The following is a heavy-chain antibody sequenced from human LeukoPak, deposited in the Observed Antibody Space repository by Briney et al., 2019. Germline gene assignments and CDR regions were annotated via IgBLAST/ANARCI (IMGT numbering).Heavy chain of an antibody. V-gene: IGHV3-23*01. CDR3: AKDRCSGGSCYYRYYYYMDV. CDR1: GFTFSSYA. J-gene: IGHJ6*03. Sequence: GGSLRLSCAASGFTFSSYAMSWVRQAPGEGLEWVSAISGSGGSTYYADSVKGRFTISRDNSKNTLYLQMNSLRAEDTAVYYCAKDRCSGGSCYYRYYYYMDVWGKGTTVTVSS. CDR2: ISGSGGST. D-gene: IGHD2-15*01.